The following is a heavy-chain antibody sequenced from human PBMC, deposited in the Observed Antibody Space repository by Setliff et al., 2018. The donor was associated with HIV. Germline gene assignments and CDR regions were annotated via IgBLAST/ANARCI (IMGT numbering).Heavy chain of an antibody. CDR1: GDSITNDDYY. V-gene: IGHV4-39*01. J-gene: IGHJ5*02. Sequence: SETLSLTCTVSGDSITNDDYYWGWIRQPPGKGLEWIGIIHYSGRSYYDPFLKSRLTIFVDTSKTQFYLKLRSVTASDTAVYFCARYTSKLDWFDPWGQGTLVTVSS. CDR3: ARYTSKLDWFDP. CDR2: IHYSGRS. D-gene: IGHD2-2*02.